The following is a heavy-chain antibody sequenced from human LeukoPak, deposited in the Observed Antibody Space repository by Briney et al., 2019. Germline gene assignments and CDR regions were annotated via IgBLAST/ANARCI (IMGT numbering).Heavy chain of an antibody. CDR2: IYSRDNT. V-gene: IGHV3-53*01. CDR3: ARDRAYGDYAA. J-gene: IGHJ5*02. CDR1: GFTASSNY. Sequence: GGSLRLSCAASGFTASSNYMSWVRQAPGKGLEWISIIYSRDNTDYADSVKGRFIISRDNSKNTVYLQMNSLRADDTAVYYCARDRAYGDYAAWGQGTLVTVSS. D-gene: IGHD4-17*01.